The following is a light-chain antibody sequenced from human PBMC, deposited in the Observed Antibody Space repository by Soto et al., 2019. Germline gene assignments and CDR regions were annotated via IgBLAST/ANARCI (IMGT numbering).Light chain of an antibody. Sequence: DIELTQFPGTLSLSPGERGTLQCRASETIAKNYLAWYHQKPGRAPRLLIDAAATRAAGIPDRVFGSGSGTIFTLTIDRVEPEDFGVYYCQQYGSSPRTFGQGTKVEV. CDR1: ETIAKNY. J-gene: IGKJ1*01. CDR2: AAA. V-gene: IGKV3-20*01. CDR3: QQYGSSPRT.